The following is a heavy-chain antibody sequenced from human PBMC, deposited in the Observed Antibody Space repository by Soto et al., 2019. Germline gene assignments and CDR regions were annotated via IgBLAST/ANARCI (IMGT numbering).Heavy chain of an antibody. J-gene: IGHJ4*02. CDR1: GYSFASCA. Sequence: GASVEVCRKDCGYSFASCARPWVRQAPGQRLEWMGWINAGNGNTKYSQKFQGRVTITRDTSASTAYMELSSLRSEDTAVHYCARDRTFDYRGQPTLVTVSS. CDR2: INAGNGNT. V-gene: IGHV1-3*01. CDR3: ARDRTFDY.